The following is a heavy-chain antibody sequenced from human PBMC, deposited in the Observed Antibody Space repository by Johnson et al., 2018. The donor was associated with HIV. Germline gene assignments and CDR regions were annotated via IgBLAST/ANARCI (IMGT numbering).Heavy chain of an antibody. Sequence: VQLVESGGGVVQPGRSLRLSCAASGFTFSSYGMSWVRQAPGKGLEWVSGISGSGSTIYYADSVKGRFTISRDNAKNSLYLQMNSLRAEDTAVYYCARDVIKVIAARDDAFDIWGQGEMVIVSS. CDR1: GFTFSSYG. CDR3: ARDVIKVIAARDDAFDI. V-gene: IGHV3-48*04. D-gene: IGHD6-6*01. J-gene: IGHJ3*02. CDR2: ISGSGSTI.